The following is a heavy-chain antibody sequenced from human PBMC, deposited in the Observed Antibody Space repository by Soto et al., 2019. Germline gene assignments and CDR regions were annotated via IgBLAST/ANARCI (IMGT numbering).Heavy chain of an antibody. CDR1: GYTFTSSA. V-gene: IGHV1-3*01. J-gene: IGHJ5*02. CDR3: ARVGKVILRHIRSWSQGGWFVP. D-gene: IGHD6-13*01. Sequence: ASVKVSCKASGYTFTSSAMHWVRQAPGQRLEWMGWINAGNGNTKYSQKFQGRVTITRDTSASTAYMELSSLRSEDTAVYYCARVGKVILRHIRSWSQGGWFVPWCQGTLVTVST. CDR2: INAGNGNT.